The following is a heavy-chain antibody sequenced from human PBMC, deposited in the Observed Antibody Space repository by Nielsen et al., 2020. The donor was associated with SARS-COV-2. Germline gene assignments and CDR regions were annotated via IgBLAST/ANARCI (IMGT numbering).Heavy chain of an antibody. CDR3: ARIRYYYDSSGYSYYFDY. J-gene: IGHJ4*02. CDR2: IFSNDEK. V-gene: IGHV2-26*01. CDR1: GFSLSNARMG. D-gene: IGHD3-22*01. Sequence: SGPTLVKPPETLTLTCTVSGFSLSNARMGVSWIRQHTGKALEWLAHIFSNDEKSYSTSLKSRLTISKDTSKSQVVLTMTNMDPVDTATYYCARIRYYYDSSGYSYYFDYWGQGTLVTVSS.